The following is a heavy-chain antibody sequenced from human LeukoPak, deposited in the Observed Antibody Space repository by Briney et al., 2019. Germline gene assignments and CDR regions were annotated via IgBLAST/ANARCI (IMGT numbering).Heavy chain of an antibody. CDR3: ARPSYYYDSSGYYSESFDY. J-gene: IGHJ4*02. D-gene: IGHD3-22*01. CDR1: GYTFTSYG. CDR2: ISAYNGNT. V-gene: IGHV1-18*01. Sequence: ASVKVSCKASGYTFTSYGISWVRQAPGQGLEWMGWISAYNGNTNYAQKLQGRVTMTTDTSTSTAYMELRSLRSDDTAVYYCARPSYYYDSSGYYSESFDYWGQGTLVTVSS.